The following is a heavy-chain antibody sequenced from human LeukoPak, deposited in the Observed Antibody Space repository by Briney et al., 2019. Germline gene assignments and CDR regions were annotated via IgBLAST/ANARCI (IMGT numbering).Heavy chain of an antibody. V-gene: IGHV1-46*01. CDR3: ARYLQGQLSLDY. J-gene: IGHJ4*02. Sequence: ASVKVSCKASGYTFTSYYMHWVRQAPGQGLEWMGIINPSGGSTSYAQKFQGRVTMTRDMSTSTVYMELSSLRSEDTAVYYCARYLQGQLSLDYWGQGTLVTVSS. CDR2: INPSGGST. CDR1: GYTFTSYY. D-gene: IGHD6-6*01.